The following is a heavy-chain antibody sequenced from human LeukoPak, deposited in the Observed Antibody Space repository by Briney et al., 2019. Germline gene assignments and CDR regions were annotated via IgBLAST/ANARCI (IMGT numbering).Heavy chain of an antibody. CDR2: IYPLDSDT. Sequence: GESLKISCQTSGFIFTNYWIGWVRLMPGKGLEWMGIIYPLDSDTRYSPSFQGQVTISADKSISTAYLQWSSLKASDTAMYYCARLGPHRKNAFDIWGQGTMVTVSS. D-gene: IGHD3-16*01. J-gene: IGHJ3*02. V-gene: IGHV5-51*01. CDR3: ARLGPHRKNAFDI. CDR1: GFIFTNYW.